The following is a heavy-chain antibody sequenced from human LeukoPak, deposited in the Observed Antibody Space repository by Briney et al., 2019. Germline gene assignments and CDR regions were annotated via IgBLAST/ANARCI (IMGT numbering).Heavy chain of an antibody. Sequence: GGSLRLSCAASGFTFSSYGMHWVRQAPGKGLEWVAVIWYDGSNKYYADSVKGRFTISRDNSKNTLYLQMNRLRAEDTAVYYCARGSGQWPKFYFDYWGQGTLVTVSS. J-gene: IGHJ4*02. CDR2: IWYDGSNK. D-gene: IGHD6-19*01. V-gene: IGHV3-33*01. CDR3: ARGSGQWPKFYFDY. CDR1: GFTFSSYG.